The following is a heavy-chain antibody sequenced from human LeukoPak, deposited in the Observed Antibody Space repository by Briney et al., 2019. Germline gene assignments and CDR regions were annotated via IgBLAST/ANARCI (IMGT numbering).Heavy chain of an antibody. CDR2: IYTSGST. J-gene: IGHJ3*02. CDR1: GGSISSDSYY. V-gene: IGHV4-39*01. D-gene: IGHD3-9*01. CDR3: ARQQDILTGQDAFDI. Sequence: PSETLSLTCTVSGGSISSDSYYWGWIRQPPGKGLQWIGCIYTSGSTNYNPSLKSRVTMSVDTSKNQFSLKLSSVTAADTAVYYCARQQDILTGQDAFDIWGQGTMVTVSS.